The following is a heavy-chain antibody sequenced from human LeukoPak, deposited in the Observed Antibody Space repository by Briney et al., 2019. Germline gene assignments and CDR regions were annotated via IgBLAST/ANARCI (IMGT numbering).Heavy chain of an antibody. J-gene: IGHJ4*02. V-gene: IGHV3-33*01. CDR2: VWHDGSNR. D-gene: IGHD3-10*01. Sequence: GTSLRLSCTAPGFMFSSYAIHWIRQAPGKGLEWVALVWHDGSNRYYSEAVKGRFTISRDNSKNTVYLQINSLRAEDTAVYYCGRELFGSGSCPDYGGRETGVTVS. CDR3: GRELFGSGSCPDY. CDR1: GFMFSSYA.